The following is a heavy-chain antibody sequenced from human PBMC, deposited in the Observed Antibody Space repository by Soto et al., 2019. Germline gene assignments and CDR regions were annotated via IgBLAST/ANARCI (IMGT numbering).Heavy chain of an antibody. CDR1: GYTFSRYG. CDR3: AKNGQPPYYYYGMDV. D-gene: IGHD2-8*01. Sequence: QGQLVQSGPEVKKPGASVKVSCKTSGYTFSRYGISLVRQAPGQGLEGMGWISGYNGDTNYAQKVQGRVTMTIDTSTYTAYMELRSLTSDDAAIYYCAKNGQPPYYYYGMDVWGQGTTVTVSS. CDR2: ISGYNGDT. V-gene: IGHV1-18*01. J-gene: IGHJ6*02.